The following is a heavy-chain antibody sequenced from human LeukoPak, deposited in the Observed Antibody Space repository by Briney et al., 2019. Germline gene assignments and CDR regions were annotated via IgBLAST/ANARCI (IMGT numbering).Heavy chain of an antibody. Sequence: GGSLRLSCVGSGFTFSTYAMSWVRQPAGKGPQRVAGMSGNGGVKYYADFVKGRFAISRDNSKNTLFLQMNTLRAEDTAIYYCAKDPTAVLASFDLWGQGTLVTVSS. J-gene: IGHJ3*01. CDR1: GFTFSTYA. CDR3: AKDPTAVLASFDL. V-gene: IGHV3-23*01. CDR2: MSGNGGVK. D-gene: IGHD2-8*02.